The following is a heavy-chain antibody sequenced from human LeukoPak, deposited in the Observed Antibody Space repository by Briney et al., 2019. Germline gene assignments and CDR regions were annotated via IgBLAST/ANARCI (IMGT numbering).Heavy chain of an antibody. CDR3: ARAGLRTYYDFWSGSEDFDY. CDR1: GYSFTDYY. D-gene: IGHD3-3*01. V-gene: IGHV1-2*04. J-gene: IGHJ4*02. Sequence: ASVKISCKASGYSFTDYYMHWVRQAPGQGLEWMGRINPKRGGTNYAQKFQGWVTMTRDTSISTAYMELSRLRSDDTAVYYCARAGLRTYYDFWSGSEDFDYWGQGTLVTVSS. CDR2: INPKRGGT.